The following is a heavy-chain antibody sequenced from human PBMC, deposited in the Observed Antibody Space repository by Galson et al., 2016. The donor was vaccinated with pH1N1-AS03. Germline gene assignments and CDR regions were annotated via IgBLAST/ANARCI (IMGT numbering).Heavy chain of an antibody. CDR1: GGSISGYY. D-gene: IGHD1-26*01. Sequence: ETLSLTCTVPGGSISGYYWSWIRQPAGKGLEWIGRMYTSGSTNYNPSLKSRVTMSVDTSKNKLSLKLSSVTAADTAVYYCARVIGGSYYAFDIWGKGTMVTVSS. CDR3: ARVIGGSYYAFDI. J-gene: IGHJ3*02. V-gene: IGHV4-4*07. CDR2: MYTSGST.